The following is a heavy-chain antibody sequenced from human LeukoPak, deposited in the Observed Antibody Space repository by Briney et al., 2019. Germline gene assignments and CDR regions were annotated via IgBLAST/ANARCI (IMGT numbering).Heavy chain of an antibody. V-gene: IGHV4-38-2*01. J-gene: IGHJ4*02. Sequence: SETLSLTCAVPGYSISSGYYWGWIRQPPGKGLEWIGSIYHSGSTYYNPSLKSRVTISVDTSKNQFSLKLSSVTAADTAVYYCARTSIAEGGYYWGQGTLVTVSS. CDR3: ARTSIAEGGYY. D-gene: IGHD6-6*01. CDR1: GYSISSGYY. CDR2: IYHSGST.